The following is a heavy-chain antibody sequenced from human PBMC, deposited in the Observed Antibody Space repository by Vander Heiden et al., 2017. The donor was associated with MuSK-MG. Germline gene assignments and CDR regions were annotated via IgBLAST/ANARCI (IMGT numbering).Heavy chain of an antibody. D-gene: IGHD3-3*01. J-gene: IGHJ5*02. Sequence: VQLVRFGAEVKKPGASVTVSCKASGYPFTSYCISWVRQAPGQGLEWMGWISAYNGNTNYAQKLQGRVTMTTDTSTSTAYMELRSLRSDETAVYYCARLYYDFWSVYYDGWFDPWGQGTLVTVSS. CDR2: ISAYNGNT. CDR1: GYPFTSYC. CDR3: ARLYYDFWSVYYDGWFDP. V-gene: IGHV1-18*01.